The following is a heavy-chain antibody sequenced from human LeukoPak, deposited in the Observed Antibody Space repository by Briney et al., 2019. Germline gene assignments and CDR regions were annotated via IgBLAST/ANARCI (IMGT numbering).Heavy chain of an antibody. CDR2: IYYSGST. V-gene: IGHV4-59*01. CDR3: AIGVTGVWYGYFHH. J-gene: IGHJ1*01. D-gene: IGHD6-19*01. CDR1: PGPIITYF. Sequence: SETLSLTCSVLPGPIITYFGSWIRQPPGKGLEWIGYIYYSGSTNYNPSLKSRVTISVDTSKNQFSLKLSSVTAADTAVYYCAIGVTGVWYGYFHHWGQGTLVTVSS.